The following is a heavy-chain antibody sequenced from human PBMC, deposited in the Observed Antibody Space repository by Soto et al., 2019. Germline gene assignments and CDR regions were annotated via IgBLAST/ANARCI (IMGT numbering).Heavy chain of an antibody. CDR2: IIPIFGTA. V-gene: IGHV1-69*01. CDR3: ARNFRRYYDSSGYSSFDY. CDR1: GGTFSSYA. D-gene: IGHD3-22*01. Sequence: QVQLVQSGAEVKKPGSSVKVSCKASGGTFSSYAIGWVRQAPGQGLEWMGGIIPIFGTANYAQKFQGRVTITADESTSTAYMELSSLRSEDTAVYYCARNFRRYYDSSGYSSFDYWGQGTLVTVSS. J-gene: IGHJ4*02.